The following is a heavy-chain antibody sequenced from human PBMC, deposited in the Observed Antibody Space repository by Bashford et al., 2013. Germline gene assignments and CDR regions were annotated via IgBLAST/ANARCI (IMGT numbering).Heavy chain of an antibody. J-gene: IGHJ6*02. D-gene: IGHD3-10*01. V-gene: IGHV1-18*04. Sequence: ASVKVSCKASGYTFTSYGISWVRQAPGQGLEWMGWISAYNGNTNYAQKLQGRVTMTTDTSTSTAYMELRSLRSDDTAVYYCARVVRGDYYYYGMDVWGQGTTVTVSS. CDR3: ARVVRGDYYYYGMDV. CDR1: GYTFTSYG. CDR2: ISAYNGNT.